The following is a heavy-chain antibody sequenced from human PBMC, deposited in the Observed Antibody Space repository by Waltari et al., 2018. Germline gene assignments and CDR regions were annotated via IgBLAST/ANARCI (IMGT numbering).Heavy chain of an antibody. CDR3: ARGSLGYCSSTSCYEVDY. J-gene: IGHJ4*02. CDR1: GYTFGSYD. V-gene: IGHV1-8*03. Sequence: QVQLVQSGAEVKKPGASVKASCKASGYTFGSYDINWVRQATGQGLEWMGWMNPNSGNTAYAQKFQGRVTITRNTPTSTAYMELSSLRSEDTAVYYCARGSLGYCSSTSCYEVDYWGQGTLVTVSS. D-gene: IGHD2-2*01. CDR2: MNPNSGNT.